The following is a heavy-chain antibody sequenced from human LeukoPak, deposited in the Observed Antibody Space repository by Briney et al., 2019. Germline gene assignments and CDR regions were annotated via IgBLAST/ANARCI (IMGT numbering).Heavy chain of an antibody. CDR3: ARAAAAGDETLDY. D-gene: IGHD6-13*01. J-gene: IGHJ4*02. V-gene: IGHV1-69*05. CDR1: GGTFSSYA. Sequence: ASAKVSCKASGGTFSSYAISWVRQAPGHGLEWMGGIIPIFGTANYAQKFQGRVTITTDESTSTAYKELSSLRSEDTAVYYCARAAAAGDETLDYWGQGTLVTVSS. CDR2: IIPIFGTA.